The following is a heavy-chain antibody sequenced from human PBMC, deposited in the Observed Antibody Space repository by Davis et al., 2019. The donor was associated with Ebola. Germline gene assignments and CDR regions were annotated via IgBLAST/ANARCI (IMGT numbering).Heavy chain of an antibody. D-gene: IGHD2-8*02. CDR1: GFTVSSNY. CDR3: AKGGGYCTGGVCYTLDY. Sequence: GESLKISCAASGFTVSSNYMSWVRQAPGKGLEWVSAISGSGGSTYYADSVKGRFTISRDNSKNTLYLQMNSLKAEDTAVYYCAKGGGYCTGGVCYTLDYWGQGTLVTVSS. V-gene: IGHV3-23*01. CDR2: ISGSGGST. J-gene: IGHJ4*02.